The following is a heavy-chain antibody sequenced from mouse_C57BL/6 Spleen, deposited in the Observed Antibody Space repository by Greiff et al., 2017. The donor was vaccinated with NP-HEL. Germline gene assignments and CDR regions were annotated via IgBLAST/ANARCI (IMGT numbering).Heavy chain of an antibody. V-gene: IGHV5-12*01. Sequence: EVKLGESGGGLVQPGGSLKLSCAASGFTFSDYYMYWVRQTPEKRLEWVAYISNGGGSTYYPDTVKGRFTISRDNAKNTLYLQMSRLKSEDTAMYYCARGYAMDYWGQGTSVTVSS. CDR3: ARGYAMDY. J-gene: IGHJ4*01. CDR1: GFTFSDYY. CDR2: ISNGGGST.